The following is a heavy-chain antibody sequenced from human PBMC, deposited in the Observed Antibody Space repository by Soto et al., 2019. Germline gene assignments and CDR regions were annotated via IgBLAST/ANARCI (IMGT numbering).Heavy chain of an antibody. CDR2: ISGSGGST. CDR3: AKDKGYYDFWSGYYRTPIDAFDI. V-gene: IGHV3-23*01. J-gene: IGHJ3*02. Sequence: GESLKISCAASGFTFSSYAMSWVRQAPGKGLEWVSAISGSGGSTYYADSVKGRFTISRDNSKNTLYLQMNSLRAEDTAVYYCAKDKGYYDFWSGYYRTPIDAFDIWGQGTMVTVSS. CDR1: GFTFSSYA. D-gene: IGHD3-3*01.